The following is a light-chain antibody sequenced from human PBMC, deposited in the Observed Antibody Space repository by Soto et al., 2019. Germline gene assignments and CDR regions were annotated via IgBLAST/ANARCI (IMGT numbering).Light chain of an antibody. CDR2: KVS. CDR1: QSLVHSDGNTY. V-gene: IGKV2-30*02. J-gene: IGKJ2*01. CDR3: MQGTHWPPYT. Sequence: DVVMTQSPLSLPVTLGQPASISCRSSQSLVHSDGNTYLNWFQQRPGQSPRRLIYKVSNRDSGVPDRCSGSGSGTNFTRKISRVDAEDVGVYYCMQGTHWPPYTFGQGTKLEIK.